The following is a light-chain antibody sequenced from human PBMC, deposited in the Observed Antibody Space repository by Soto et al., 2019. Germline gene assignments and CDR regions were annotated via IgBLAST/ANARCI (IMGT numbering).Light chain of an antibody. Sequence: EIVLTQSPATLSVSPGERVTLSCRASQNLHSFLNWYQQRPGQAPRPLICDGSKRAAGVPDRISGDGSGTDYTLTISSLEPEDFAVYYCQQRTRWPMTFGQGTRLEIK. CDR1: QNLHSF. V-gene: IGKV3-11*01. CDR3: QQRTRWPMT. CDR2: DGS. J-gene: IGKJ5*01.